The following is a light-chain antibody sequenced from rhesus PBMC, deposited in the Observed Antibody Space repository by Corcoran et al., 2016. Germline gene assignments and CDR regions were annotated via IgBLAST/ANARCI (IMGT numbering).Light chain of an antibody. CDR2: KAS. Sequence: DIQMTQSPSSLSASVGDRVTITCRASENVNSYLNWYQQKPGKAPKLLIYKASNLQSGVPSRFSGSGSGTDYTFTISSLQPEDVATYYCQPGYGTPLTFGGGTKVEIK. CDR3: QPGYGTPLT. J-gene: IGKJ4*01. CDR1: ENVNSY. V-gene: IGKV1-74*01.